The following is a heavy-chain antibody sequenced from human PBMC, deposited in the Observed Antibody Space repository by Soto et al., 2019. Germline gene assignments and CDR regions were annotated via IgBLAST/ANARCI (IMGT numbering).Heavy chain of an antibody. CDR1: GFTLRTYP. D-gene: IGHD1-1*01. CDR2: LSFDGKVK. Sequence: QVRLVESGGGVVQPGGSLRLSCAASGFTLRTYPMHWLRQTPGKGLEWLTVLSFDGKVKHYADSVGGRFTISRDISENTLYLQMNSLRGEDTAVYYCARDPLRGSPDYCDHWGQGTLVTVSS. CDR3: ARDPLRGSPDYCDH. V-gene: IGHV3-30*04. J-gene: IGHJ4*02.